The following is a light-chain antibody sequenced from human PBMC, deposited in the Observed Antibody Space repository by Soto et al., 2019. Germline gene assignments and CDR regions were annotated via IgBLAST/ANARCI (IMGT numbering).Light chain of an antibody. Sequence: VLTQSPGTLSLSPGQRAPLSCRASQSVSSSFLAWYQQKPGQAPRLLIYGTSDRATGIPDRFSGSGSGTDFTLTISRLEPEDFAVYYCQQYGTSPRTFGQGTKVDIK. CDR1: QSVSSSF. CDR3: QQYGTSPRT. J-gene: IGKJ1*01. CDR2: GTS. V-gene: IGKV3-20*01.